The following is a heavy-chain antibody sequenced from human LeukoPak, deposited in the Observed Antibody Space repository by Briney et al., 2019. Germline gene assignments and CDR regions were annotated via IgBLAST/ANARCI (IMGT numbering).Heavy chain of an antibody. CDR3: ARDKYYDFWSGYWS. Sequence: SETLSLTCTVSGGSISSGTYYWSWIRQPPGKGLEWIGEINHSGSTNYNPSLKSRVTISVDTSKNQFSLKLSSVTAADTAVYYCARDKYYDFWSGYWSWGQGTLVTVSS. CDR1: GGSISSGTYY. D-gene: IGHD3-3*01. J-gene: IGHJ5*02. V-gene: IGHV4-39*07. CDR2: INHSGST.